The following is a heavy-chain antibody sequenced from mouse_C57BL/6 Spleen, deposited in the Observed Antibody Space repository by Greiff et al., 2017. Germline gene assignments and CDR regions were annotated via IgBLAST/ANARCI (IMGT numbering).Heavy chain of an antibody. V-gene: IGHV5-4*01. D-gene: IGHD4-1*01. CDR2: ISDGGSYT. J-gene: IGHJ2*01. Sequence: EVQVVESGGGLVKPGGSLKLSCAASGFTFSSYAMSWVRQTPEKRLEWVATISDGGSYTSYPDNVKGRFTISRDNAKNNLYLQMSHLKSEDTAMYYCARDGTGTYFDYWGQGTTLTVSS. CDR3: ARDGTGTYFDY. CDR1: GFTFSSYA.